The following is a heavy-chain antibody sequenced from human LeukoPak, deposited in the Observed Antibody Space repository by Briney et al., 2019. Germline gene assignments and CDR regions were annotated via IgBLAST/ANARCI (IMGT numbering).Heavy chain of an antibody. CDR3: AREGITGTPWTG. D-gene: IGHD1-20*01. J-gene: IGHJ4*02. CDR1: GYTFIGFY. V-gene: IGHV1-2*02. CDR2: INSNSGGT. Sequence: ASVKVSCKASGYTFIGFYMRWVRQAPGQGLEWMGWINSNSGGTNYAQKFQGRVTMTRDTSISTAYMELSSLRSEDTAVYYCAREGITGTPWTGWGQGTLVTVSS.